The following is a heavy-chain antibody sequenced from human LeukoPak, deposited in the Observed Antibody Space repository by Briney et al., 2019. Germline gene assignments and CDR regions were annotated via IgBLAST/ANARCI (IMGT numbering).Heavy chain of an antibody. CDR1: GDSVSSNDAA. CDR2: TYYRSKWYY. J-gene: IGHJ4*02. D-gene: IGHD3-10*01. V-gene: IGHV6-1*01. CDR3: ARGLTIVRGVIGILDY. Sequence: SQTLSLTCAFSGDSVSSNDAAWSWIRQSPSRGLGWLGRTYYRSKWYYDYAVSVKSRMTINPDTSKNQFSLQLNSVTPEDTAVYYCARGLTIVRGVIGILDYWGQGTLVTVSS.